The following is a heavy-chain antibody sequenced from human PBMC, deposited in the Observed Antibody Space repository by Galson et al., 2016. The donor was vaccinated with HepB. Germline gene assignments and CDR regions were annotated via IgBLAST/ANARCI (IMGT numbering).Heavy chain of an antibody. V-gene: IGHV1-69*06. CDR1: GGTFSTSA. J-gene: IGHJ3*02. CDR2: NIPVFDTP. D-gene: IGHD1-1*01. CDR3: AKGIGLAWRGTNWFDAFEI. Sequence: SVKASCKASGGTFSTSAISWVRLAPGQGLQWLGGNIPVFDTPIYAPMFEGRVTITADMSTTSSYLDLSGLKPEDTALYYCAKGIGLAWRGTNWFDAFEIWGQGTMVIVSS.